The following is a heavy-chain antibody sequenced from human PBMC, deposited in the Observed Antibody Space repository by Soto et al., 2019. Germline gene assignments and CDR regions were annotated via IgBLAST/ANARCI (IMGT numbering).Heavy chain of an antibody. CDR3: ARGQLTYYGMDV. J-gene: IGHJ6*02. CDR1: GDSVSRYSAA. D-gene: IGHD1-1*01. Sequence: PSQTLSLTFAISGDSVSRYSAAWNWIRQSPSRGLEWLGRTFYKSKWYNECSESVRSRITINADTSKNQFSLQLNSVTPEDTAVYYCARGQLTYYGMDVWGQGTTVTVSS. CDR2: TFYKSKWYN. V-gene: IGHV6-1*01.